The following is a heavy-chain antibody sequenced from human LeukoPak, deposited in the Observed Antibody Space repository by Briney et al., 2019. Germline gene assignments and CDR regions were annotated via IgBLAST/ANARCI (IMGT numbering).Heavy chain of an antibody. V-gene: IGHV1-69*06. CDR3: ATDYYGSGSYYPAFDY. D-gene: IGHD3-10*01. CDR2: IIPIFGTA. CDR1: GGTFSSYA. J-gene: IGHJ4*02. Sequence: SVKVSCKASGGTFSSYAISWARQAPGQGLEWMGGIIPIFGTANYAQKFQGRVTITADKSTSTAYMELSSLRSEDTAVYYCATDYYGSGSYYPAFDYWGQGTLVTVSS.